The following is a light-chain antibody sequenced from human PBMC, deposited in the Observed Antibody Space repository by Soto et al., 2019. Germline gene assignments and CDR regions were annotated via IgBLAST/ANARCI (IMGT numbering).Light chain of an antibody. J-gene: IGKJ1*01. V-gene: IGKV3-15*01. CDR3: QQYNNWPTWT. Sequence: EIVLTQSPGTLSLSPGERATLSCRASQSVSSNVAWYQQKPGQAPRLLIYGASTRATGIPARFSGSGSETEFTLTISSLQAEDSAVYFCQQYNNWPTWTFGQGTKVDIK. CDR2: GAS. CDR1: QSVSSN.